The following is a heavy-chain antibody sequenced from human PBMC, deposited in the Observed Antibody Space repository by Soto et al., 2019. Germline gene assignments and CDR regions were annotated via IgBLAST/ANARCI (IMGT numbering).Heavy chain of an antibody. Sequence: QPGGSLKLSCAASGFTFSKNAMSWVRQAPGKGLEWVSAISGSGGTTYYVDSVKGRFTISRDNSKNTLYLQMNSLRAEDTAAYYFLFILLEPGSPRVRFASWVRGTLFTVSS. CDR2: ISGSGGTT. J-gene: IGHJ4*02. D-gene: IGHD3-9*01. CDR1: GFTFSKNA. CDR3: LFILLEPGSPRVRFAS. V-gene: IGHV3-23*01.